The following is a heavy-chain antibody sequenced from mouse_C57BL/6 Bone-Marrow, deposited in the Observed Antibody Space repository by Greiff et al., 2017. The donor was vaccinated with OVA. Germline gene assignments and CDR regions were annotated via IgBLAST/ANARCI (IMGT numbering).Heavy chain of an antibody. CDR1: GYTFTSYT. CDR3: AREDGNWFAY. V-gene: IGHV1-4*01. CDR2: INPSSGYT. J-gene: IGHJ3*01. D-gene: IGHD2-1*01. Sequence: VKLMESGAELARPGASVKMSCKASGYTFTSYTMHWVKQRPGQGLEWIGYINPSSGYTKYNQKFKDKATLTADKSSSTAYMQLSSLTSEDSAVYYCAREDGNWFAYGGQGTLVTVSA.